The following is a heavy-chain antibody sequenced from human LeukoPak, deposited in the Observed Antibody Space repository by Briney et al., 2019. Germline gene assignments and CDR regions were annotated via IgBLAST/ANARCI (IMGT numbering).Heavy chain of an antibody. J-gene: IGHJ4*02. D-gene: IGHD3-16*01. CDR3: ARHLGVDDY. Sequence: SETLSLTCTVSGYSISSGYYWGWIRQPPGKGLEWIGSIYHSGSTYYNPSLKSRVTISVDTSKNQFSLKLSSVTAADTAVYYCARHLGVDDYWGQGTLVTVSS. V-gene: IGHV4-38-2*02. CDR1: GYSISSGYY. CDR2: IYHSGST.